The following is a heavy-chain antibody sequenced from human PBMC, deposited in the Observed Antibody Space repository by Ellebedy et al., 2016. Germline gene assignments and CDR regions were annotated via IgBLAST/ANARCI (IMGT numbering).Heavy chain of an antibody. J-gene: IGHJ4*02. CDR2: ISAYNGNT. CDR1: GYTFTSYG. V-gene: IGHV1-18*01. D-gene: IGHD1-26*01. CDR3: ARLLGLAWEPYYFDY. Sequence: ASVKVSCKASGYTFTSYGISWVRQAPGQGLEWMGWISAYNGNTNYAQKLQGRVTMTTDTSTSTAYMELRSLRSDDTAVYYCARLLGLAWEPYYFDYWGQGTLVTVSS.